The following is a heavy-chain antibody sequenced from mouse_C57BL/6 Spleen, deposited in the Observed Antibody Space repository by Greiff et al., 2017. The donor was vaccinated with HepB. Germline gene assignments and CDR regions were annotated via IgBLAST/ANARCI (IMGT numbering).Heavy chain of an antibody. J-gene: IGHJ1*03. CDR1: GFNIKDYY. CDR2: IDPEDGDT. CDR3: TPPSYSNYVHWYFDV. Sequence: EVQLQQSGAELVRPGASVKLSCTASGFNIKDYYMHWVKQRPEQGLEWIGRIDPEDGDTEYAPKFQGKATMTADTSSNTAYLQLSSLTSEDTAVYYCTPPSYSNYVHWYFDVWGTGTTVTVSS. D-gene: IGHD2-5*01. V-gene: IGHV14-1*01.